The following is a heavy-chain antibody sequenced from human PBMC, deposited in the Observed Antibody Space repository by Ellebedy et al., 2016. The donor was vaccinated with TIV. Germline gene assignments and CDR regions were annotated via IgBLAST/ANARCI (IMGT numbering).Heavy chain of an antibody. V-gene: IGHV3-30*02. CDR3: AKDPPAGDENYGDY. Sequence: GESLKISCAASGFTFSSYGMHWVRQAPGKGLEWVAFIRYDGSNKYYADSVKGRFTISRDNSKNTLYLQMNSLRAEDTAVYYCAKDPPAGDENYGDYWGQGTLVTVSS. J-gene: IGHJ4*02. CDR2: IRYDGSNK. D-gene: IGHD3-16*01. CDR1: GFTFSSYG.